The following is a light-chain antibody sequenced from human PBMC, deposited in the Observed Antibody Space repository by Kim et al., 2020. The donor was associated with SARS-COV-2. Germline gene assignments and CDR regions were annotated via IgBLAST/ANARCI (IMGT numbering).Light chain of an antibody. CDR3: QTWGTGIPV. CDR2: LNSDGSH. CDR1: SGHSSYA. J-gene: IGLJ3*02. V-gene: IGLV4-69*01. Sequence: QPVLTQSPSASASLGASVKLTCTLSSGHSSYAIAWHQQQPEKGPRYLMKLNSDGSHSKGDGIPDRFSGSSSGAERYLTISSLQSEDEADYYCQTWGTGIPVFGGGTKLTGL.